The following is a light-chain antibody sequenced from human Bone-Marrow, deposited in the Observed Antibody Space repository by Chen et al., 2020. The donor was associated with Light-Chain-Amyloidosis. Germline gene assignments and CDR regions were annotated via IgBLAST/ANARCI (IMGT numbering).Light chain of an antibody. V-gene: IGKV3-11*01. CDR3: QQRSSWPIT. J-gene: IGKJ3*01. Sequence: EIVLTQSPATLSLSPGVRATLSCRASQSVRNYLAWYQQKPGQAPRLLIYDASTRATGIPARFSGSGSGTDFTLTINSLVPEVFAVYYCQQRSSWPITFGPGTRVDIK. CDR1: QSVRNY. CDR2: DAS.